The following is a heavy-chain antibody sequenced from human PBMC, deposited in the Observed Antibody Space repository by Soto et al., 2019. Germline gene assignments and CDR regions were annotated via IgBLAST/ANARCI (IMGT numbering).Heavy chain of an antibody. CDR1: GFSFNTW. Sequence: EVQLVESGGGVVQPGGSLRLSCAASGFSFNTWMHWVRQAPGKGLVWLSRINSAGSSTTYADSVEGRFFVSRDNAKNTLYLQINSLTADDTAVYYCTRGASGYGNFDYWGQGGLLTVSS. CDR3: TRGASGYGNFDY. V-gene: IGHV3-74*01. J-gene: IGHJ4*02. D-gene: IGHD5-12*01. CDR2: INSAGSST.